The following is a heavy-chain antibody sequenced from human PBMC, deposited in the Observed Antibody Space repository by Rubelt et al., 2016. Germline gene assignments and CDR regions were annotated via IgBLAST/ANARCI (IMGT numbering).Heavy chain of an antibody. CDR3: ARGRFLEWLPPDY. V-gene: IGHV4-39*01. J-gene: IGHJ4*02. CDR2: IYYSGST. D-gene: IGHD3-3*01. CDR1: GGSISSGSYY. Sequence: QLQLQESGPGLVKPSETLSLTCTVSGGSISSGSYYWGWIRQPPGKGLEWIGSIYYSGSTYYNPSLKSRVTISVDTSKNQFSRKLSSVTAADTAVYYCARGRFLEWLPPDYWGQGTLVTVSS.